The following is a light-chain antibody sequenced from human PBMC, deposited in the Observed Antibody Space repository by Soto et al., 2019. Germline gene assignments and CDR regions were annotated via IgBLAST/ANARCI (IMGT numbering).Light chain of an antibody. CDR3: QQLNSYPLT. V-gene: IGKV1-9*01. Sequence: DIQLTQSPSFLSASVGDRVTITCRASQGISSYLAWYQQKPGNPPKVLIYAASSLQSGVPSRFSGSGSGTEFTLTISSLQPEDFATYYCQQLNSYPLTFGGGTKVEIK. J-gene: IGKJ4*01. CDR1: QGISSY. CDR2: AAS.